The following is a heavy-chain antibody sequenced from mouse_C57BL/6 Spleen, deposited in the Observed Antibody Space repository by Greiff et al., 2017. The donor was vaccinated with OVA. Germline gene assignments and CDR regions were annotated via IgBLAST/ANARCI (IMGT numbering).Heavy chain of an antibody. CDR3: ARGREGFDY. CDR2: IYPGGGYP. V-gene: IGHV1-63*01. CDR1: GYTFTNYW. J-gene: IGHJ2*01. Sequence: QVQLQQSGAELVRPGTSVKMSCKASGYTFTNYWVGLAKQRPGPGLAWIGYIYPGGGYPTYNEKFKGKATLTADKSSSTAYMQFSSLTSEDSAIYYCARGREGFDYWGQGTTLTVSS.